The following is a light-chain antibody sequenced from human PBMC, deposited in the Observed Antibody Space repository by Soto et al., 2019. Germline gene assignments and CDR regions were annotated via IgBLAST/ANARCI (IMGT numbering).Light chain of an antibody. V-gene: IGKV1-27*01. CDR2: EAS. CDR3: QKDNTTHRT. Sequence: DFHMTQSPSSLSESVGDRVTIACRASQDISDHLAWYQHKPGKVPKLLIYEASTLQSGVPSRFSGGGSGTDFTLTISSLQPEDVATYYCQKDNTTHRTFGQGTKVELK. CDR1: QDISDH. J-gene: IGKJ1*01.